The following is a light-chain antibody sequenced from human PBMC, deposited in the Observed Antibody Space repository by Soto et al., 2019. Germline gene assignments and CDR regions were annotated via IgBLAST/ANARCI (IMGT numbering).Light chain of an antibody. CDR1: SSNIGSNT. J-gene: IGLJ1*01. Sequence: VLTQPPSASGTPGQRVTISCSGSSSNIGSNTVNWYQQLPGTAPKLLIYSNNQRPSGAPDRFSGSKSGTSASLAISGLQSEDEADYYCAAWDDSLNGYVFGNGTKVTVL. V-gene: IGLV1-44*01. CDR2: SNN. CDR3: AAWDDSLNGYV.